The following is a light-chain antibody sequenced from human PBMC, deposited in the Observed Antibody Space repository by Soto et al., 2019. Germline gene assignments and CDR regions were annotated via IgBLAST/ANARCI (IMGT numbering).Light chain of an antibody. Sequence: QSVLTQPPSVSGAPGQWVTISCTGTSSNVGAGYYVHWYQQLPGKAPKLLIYDNSNRPSGVPDRFSGSKSGTSASLAITGLQAEDEADYYCQSYDSSLSVVFGGGTKLTVL. CDR2: DNS. V-gene: IGLV1-40*01. CDR3: QSYDSSLSVV. J-gene: IGLJ2*01. CDR1: SSNVGAGYY.